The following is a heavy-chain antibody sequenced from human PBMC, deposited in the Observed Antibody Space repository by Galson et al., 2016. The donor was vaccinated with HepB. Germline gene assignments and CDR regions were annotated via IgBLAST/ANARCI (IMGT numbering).Heavy chain of an antibody. CDR1: GDSFNSGSYH. D-gene: IGHD7-27*01. CDR3: ARDGSVWGPLDS. Sequence: TLSLTCTVSGDSFNSGSYHWTWIRQHPGKGLEFIGHIFDSGNAYYNPSPKSRISMSVDTSKNQVSLELTSVTAADTALYYCARDGSVWGPLDSWGQGILVTVSS. CDR2: IFDSGNA. J-gene: IGHJ4*02. V-gene: IGHV4-31*03.